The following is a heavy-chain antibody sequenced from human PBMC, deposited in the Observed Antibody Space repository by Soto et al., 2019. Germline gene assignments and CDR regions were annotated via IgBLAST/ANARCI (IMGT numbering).Heavy chain of an antibody. J-gene: IGHJ6*02. Sequence: PGGSLRLSCAASGFPFSSYWMHWVRQAPGKGLVWVSRINSDGSSTSYADSVKGRFTISRDNAKNTLYLQMNSLRAEDTAVYYCARDSEYYYYGMDVWGQGTTVTVSS. CDR1: GFPFSSYW. CDR3: ARDSEYYYYGMDV. V-gene: IGHV3-74*01. CDR2: INSDGSST.